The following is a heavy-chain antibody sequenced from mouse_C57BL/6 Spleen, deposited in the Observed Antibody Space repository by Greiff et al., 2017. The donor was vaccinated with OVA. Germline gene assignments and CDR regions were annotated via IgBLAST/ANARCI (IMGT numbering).Heavy chain of an antibody. CDR3: ARRDSNYEVFDY. CDR1: GFTFSDYG. J-gene: IGHJ2*01. CDR2: ISSGSSTI. D-gene: IGHD2-5*01. V-gene: IGHV5-17*01. Sequence: DVMLVESGGGLVKPGGSLKLSCAASGFTFSDYGMHWVRQAPEKGLEWVAYISSGSSTIYYADTVKGRFTISRDNAKNTLFLQMTSLRSEDTAMYYCARRDSNYEVFDYWGQGTTLTVSS.